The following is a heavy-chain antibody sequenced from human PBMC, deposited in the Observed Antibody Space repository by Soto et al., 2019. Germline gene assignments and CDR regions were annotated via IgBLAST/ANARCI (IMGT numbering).Heavy chain of an antibody. D-gene: IGHD1-26*01. Sequence: GGSLRLSCAASGFTLSDHYMVWVRQAPGKGLEWLGRTRNKANNYITEYATSVKGRFTISRDDSKNSVYLQLNSLKSEDTAVYYCGRWTSGSPDCWGQGTLVTVSS. J-gene: IGHJ4*02. CDR3: GRWTSGSPDC. CDR2: TRNKANNYIT. CDR1: GFTLSDHY. V-gene: IGHV3-72*01.